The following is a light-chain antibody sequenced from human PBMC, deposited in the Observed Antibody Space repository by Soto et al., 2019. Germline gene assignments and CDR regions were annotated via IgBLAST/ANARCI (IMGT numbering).Light chain of an antibody. CDR3: QQTNSCLLT. V-gene: IGKV1-12*01. CDR1: QGINSC. J-gene: IGKJ4*01. CDR2: AAS. Sequence: DIQMTQSPSSVSASVGDRVTITCRASQGINSCVAWYQQKPGKDPKLLIYAASSLQSGVPSRFSGSGAGTDFTLTISSRQPEDFATYYCQQTNSCLLTFGGGTKVEIK.